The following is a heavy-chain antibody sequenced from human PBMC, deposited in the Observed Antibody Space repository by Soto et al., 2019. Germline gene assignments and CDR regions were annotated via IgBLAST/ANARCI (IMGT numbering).Heavy chain of an antibody. J-gene: IGHJ4*02. V-gene: IGHV3-48*02. CDR1: GFTFSTDT. D-gene: IGHD6-19*01. Sequence: EVQLVESGGGLVQPGGSLRLSCVASGFTFSTDTMNWVRKAQGKGLEGVAHISTSGVTRYYADPVKGRFTISRDNAKTSLYLQMDSLRNEDTAVYYCAGFFGSGFDYWGQGTLVTVSS. CDR3: AGFFGSGFDY. CDR2: ISTSGVTR.